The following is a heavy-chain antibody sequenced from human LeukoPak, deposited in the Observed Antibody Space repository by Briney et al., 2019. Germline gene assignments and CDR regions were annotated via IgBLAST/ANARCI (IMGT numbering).Heavy chain of an antibody. J-gene: IGHJ4*02. V-gene: IGHV3-23*01. CDR2: ISGSGGST. D-gene: IGHD3-22*01. CDR3: ARDFSYDSSGYLDY. Sequence: GGSLRLSCAASGFTFSSYAMSWVRQAPGKGLEWVSAISGSGGSTYYADSVKGRFTISRDNSKNTLYLQMNSLRAEDTAVYYCARDFSYDSSGYLDYWGQGTLVTVSS. CDR1: GFTFSSYA.